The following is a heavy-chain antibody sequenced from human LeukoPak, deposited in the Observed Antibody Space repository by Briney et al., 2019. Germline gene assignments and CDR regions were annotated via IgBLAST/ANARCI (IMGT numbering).Heavy chain of an antibody. CDR3: ATDNSARAY. J-gene: IGHJ4*02. Sequence: GGSLRLTCEASGFTFANGWMSWVRQAPGKGLEWIGRIKSKADGGTTDYAAVIKDRFSISRDDSKNTLYLQMNSLKTEDTGIYYCATDNSARAYWGQGTLVTVSS. CDR2: IKSKADGGTT. CDR1: GFTFANGW. V-gene: IGHV3-15*01.